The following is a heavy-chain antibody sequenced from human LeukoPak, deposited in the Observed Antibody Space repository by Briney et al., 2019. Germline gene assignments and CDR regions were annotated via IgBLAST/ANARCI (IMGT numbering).Heavy chain of an antibody. D-gene: IGHD2-2*01. CDR2: IKQDGSEK. CDR3: ARALDSSSSRYQAFVY. V-gene: IGHV3-7*01. J-gene: IGHJ4*02. CDR1: GFTFSNYW. Sequence: GGSLRLSCAASGFTFSNYWMSWVRQAPGKGLEWVANIKQDGSEKYYVDSVKGRFTISRDNAKNSLYLQMNSLRAEDTAVYYCARALDSSSSRYQAFVYWGQGTLVTVSP.